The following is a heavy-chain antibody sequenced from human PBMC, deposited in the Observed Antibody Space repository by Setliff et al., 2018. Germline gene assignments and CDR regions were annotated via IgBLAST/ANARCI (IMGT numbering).Heavy chain of an antibody. Sequence: PSETLSLTCAVYGGSFSSYYWSWIRQPPGKGLEWIGEINHSGSTNYNPSLKSRVTISVDTSKNQFSLKLSSVTAADTAVYYCARGARYFDWLFDPDYYFDYWGQGTLVTVSS. J-gene: IGHJ4*02. CDR1: GGSFSSYY. D-gene: IGHD3-9*01. CDR2: INHSGST. CDR3: ARGARYFDWLFDPDYYFDY. V-gene: IGHV4-34*01.